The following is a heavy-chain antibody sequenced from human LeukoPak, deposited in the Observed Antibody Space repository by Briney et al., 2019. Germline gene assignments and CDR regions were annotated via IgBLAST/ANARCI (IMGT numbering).Heavy chain of an antibody. CDR2: IYYSGST. D-gene: IGHD6-19*01. Sequence: PSETLSLTCTVSGDSINSYYWNWLRQPPGKGLEWIGYIYYSGSTNYNPSLKSRVTISVDTSKNQFFLKLSSVTAADTAVYYCARDPALYSSGWHKWFDPWGQGTLVTVSS. V-gene: IGHV4-59*01. J-gene: IGHJ5*02. CDR3: ARDPALYSSGWHKWFDP. CDR1: GDSINSYY.